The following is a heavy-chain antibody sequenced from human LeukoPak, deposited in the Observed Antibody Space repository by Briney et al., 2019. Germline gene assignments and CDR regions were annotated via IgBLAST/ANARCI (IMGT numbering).Heavy chain of an antibody. CDR2: IYQSGNT. V-gene: IGHV4-30-2*01. Sequence: SETLSLTCAVSGGSISSGGYSWSWIRQPPGKGLEWIGYIYQSGNTYYNPSLKSRVTISVDRSKNQFSLKLSSVTAADTAVYYCVRGGGSSGTGYDYWGQGTLVTVSS. J-gene: IGHJ4*02. CDR3: VRGGGSSGTGYDY. D-gene: IGHD3-22*01. CDR1: GGSISSGGYS.